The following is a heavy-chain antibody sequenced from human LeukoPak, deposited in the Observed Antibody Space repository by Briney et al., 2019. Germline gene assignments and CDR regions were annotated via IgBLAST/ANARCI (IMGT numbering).Heavy chain of an antibody. CDR1: GGSISSYY. CDR2: IYTSVST. CDR3: ARATNYGSGYYYYMDV. J-gene: IGHJ6*03. Sequence: SETLSLTCTVSGGSISSYYWSWIRQPLGKGLEWIGYIYTSVSTNYNPSLKSRGTISVDTSKKQFSLKLSSVTAADTAVYYCARATNYGSGYYYYMDVWGKGTTVTVSS. V-gene: IGHV4-4*09. D-gene: IGHD3-10*01.